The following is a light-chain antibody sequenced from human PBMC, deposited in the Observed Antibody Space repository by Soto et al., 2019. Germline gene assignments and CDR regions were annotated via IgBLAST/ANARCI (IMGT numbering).Light chain of an antibody. CDR2: NDD. V-gene: IGLV1-44*01. J-gene: IGLJ3*02. CDR1: ISNIGKDT. CDR3: STCDDSLNGWV. Sequence: QSVLTQPPSVSGTPGLRVNISCSGGISNIGKDTVNWYQQLPGTAPKLLMFNDDKRPSAVPDRFSGSRSGTTAALAISGLQSDDEAVYFCSTCDDSLNGWVFGGGTKLTVL.